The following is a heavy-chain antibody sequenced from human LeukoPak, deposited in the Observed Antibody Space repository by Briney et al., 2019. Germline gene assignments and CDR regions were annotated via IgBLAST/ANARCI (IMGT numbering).Heavy chain of an antibody. CDR3: ARATLDAAMVYWYFDL. V-gene: IGHV1-46*01. Sequence: GASVTLSCKASGYTFTDHYMHWVRQAPGQGPEWMGVIDPSGGSSTSAQKFQGRVSMTTDTSTSTVYVELRSLTSDDTAVYFCARATLDAAMVYWYFDLWGRGTPVTVSS. J-gene: IGHJ2*01. CDR2: IDPSGGSS. D-gene: IGHD5-18*01. CDR1: GYTFTDHY.